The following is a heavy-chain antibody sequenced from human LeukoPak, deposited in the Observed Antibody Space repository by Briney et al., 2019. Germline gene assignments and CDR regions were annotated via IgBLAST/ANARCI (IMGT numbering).Heavy chain of an antibody. J-gene: IGHJ6*02. CDR2: IYYSGST. Sequence: SETLSLTCTVSGGSISSYYWSWIRQPPGKGLEWIGYIYYSGSTSYNPSLKSRVTILEDTSKNQFSLKLTSVTAADTAVYFCARGGYYGMDVWGQATTVTVSS. D-gene: IGHD3-16*01. CDR3: ARGGYYGMDV. V-gene: IGHV4-59*08. CDR1: GGSISSYY.